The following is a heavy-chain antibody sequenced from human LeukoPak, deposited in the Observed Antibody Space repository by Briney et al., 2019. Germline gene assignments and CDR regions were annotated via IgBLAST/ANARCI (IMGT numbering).Heavy chain of an antibody. D-gene: IGHD3-22*01. Sequence: GGSLRLSCAGSGFTFSSYSMNWIRQAPGKGLEWVSSISGSSNYLYYADSVKGRFTISRDNAENSLYLQMNSLRAEDTAVYYCARDRGYGYYDSSGYLWGQGTLVTVSS. CDR3: ARDRGYGYYDSSGYL. CDR2: ISGSSNYL. J-gene: IGHJ4*02. CDR1: GFTFSSYS. V-gene: IGHV3-21*01.